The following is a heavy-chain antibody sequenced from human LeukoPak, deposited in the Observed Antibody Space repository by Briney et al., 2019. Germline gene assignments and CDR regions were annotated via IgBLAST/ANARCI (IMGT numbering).Heavy chain of an antibody. CDR3: AKDQLGEELLRDY. CDR2: IRYDGSNK. V-gene: IGHV3-30*02. Sequence: GGSLRLSCAASGFTFSSYGMHWVRQAPGKGLEWVAFIRYDGSNKYYADSVKGRFTISRDNSKNTLYLQMNSLRAEDTAVYYCAKDQLGEELLRDYWGQGTPVTVSS. CDR1: GFTFSSYG. J-gene: IGHJ4*02. D-gene: IGHD1-26*01.